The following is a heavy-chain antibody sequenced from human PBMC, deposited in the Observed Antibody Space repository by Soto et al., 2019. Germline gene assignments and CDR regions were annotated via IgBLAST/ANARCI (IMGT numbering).Heavy chain of an antibody. CDR3: ARESVDYYESSGYFDY. CDR1: GGSISSGDYY. CDR2: IYYSGST. D-gene: IGHD3-22*01. Sequence: SETLSLTCTVSGGSISSGDYYWSWIRQPPGKGLEWIGYIYYSGSTYYNPSLKSRVTISVDTSKNQFSLKLSSVTAADTAVYYCARESVDYYESSGYFDYWGQGTLVSVSA. V-gene: IGHV4-30-4*01. J-gene: IGHJ4*02.